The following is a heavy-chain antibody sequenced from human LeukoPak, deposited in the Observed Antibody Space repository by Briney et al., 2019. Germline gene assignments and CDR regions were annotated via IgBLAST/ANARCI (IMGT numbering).Heavy chain of an antibody. CDR2: IYHSGTT. J-gene: IGHJ4*02. CDR1: GYSISSGFY. D-gene: IGHD1-26*01. CDR3: ARDLGAINLYYFDY. V-gene: IGHV4-38-2*02. Sequence: PSETLSLTCAVSGYSISSGFYWGWIRQPPGKGLEWIGSIYHSGTTYYNPSLKSRVTISVDTSKNQFSLKLSSVTAADTAVYCCARDLGAINLYYFDYWGQGTLVTVSS.